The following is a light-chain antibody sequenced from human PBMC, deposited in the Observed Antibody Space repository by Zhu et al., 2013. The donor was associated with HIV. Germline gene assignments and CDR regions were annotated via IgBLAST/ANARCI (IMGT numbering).Light chain of an antibody. CDR2: GAS. J-gene: IGKJ2*01. V-gene: IGKV3-11*01. Sequence: ENVLTQSPGTLSLSPGERATLSCRASQTINSNYLAWYQQRPGQAPRLLIYGASNRATGIPARFSGSGSGTDFTLTISSLEPEDFAVYYCQQRSNWPTFGQGTKLEIK. CDR3: QQRSNWPT. CDR1: QTINSNY.